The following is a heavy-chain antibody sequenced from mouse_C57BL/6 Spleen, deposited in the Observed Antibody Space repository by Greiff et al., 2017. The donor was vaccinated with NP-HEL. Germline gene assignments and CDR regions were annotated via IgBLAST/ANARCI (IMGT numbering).Heavy chain of an antibody. V-gene: IGHV1-55*01. CDR1: GYTFTSYW. CDR3: ARYPFYYGNYDWYFDV. Sequence: VQLQQSGAELVKPGASVKMSCKASGYTFTSYWITWVKQRPGQGLEWIGDIYPGSGSTNYNEKFKSKATLTVDTSSSTAYMQLSSLTSEDSAVYYCARYPFYYGNYDWYFDVWGTGTTVTVSS. J-gene: IGHJ1*03. D-gene: IGHD2-1*01. CDR2: IYPGSGST.